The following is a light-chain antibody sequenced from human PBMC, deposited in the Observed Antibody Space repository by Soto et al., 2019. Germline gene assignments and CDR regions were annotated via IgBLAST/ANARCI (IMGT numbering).Light chain of an antibody. CDR1: PSVTNF. J-gene: IGKJ5*01. CDR2: GAF. Sequence: EILLTQSPATVSLSPGERATLSCRASPSVTNFLAWYQQKPGQAPRLLIYGAFNRATGIPARFSGSGSGTDFTLTISSLEPEDSAIYYCQQRNIWPPVTFGQGTRLEIK. V-gene: IGKV3-11*01. CDR3: QQRNIWPPVT.